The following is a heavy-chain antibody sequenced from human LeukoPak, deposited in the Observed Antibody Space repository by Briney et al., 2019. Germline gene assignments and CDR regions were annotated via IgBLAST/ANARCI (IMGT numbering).Heavy chain of an antibody. J-gene: IGHJ4*02. CDR2: IYYSGST. CDR3: ARVIGGWYYFDY. D-gene: IGHD6-19*01. Sequence: NASETLSLTCTVSGGSISSSSYYWGWIRQPPGKGLEWIGSIYYSGSTYYNPSLKSRVTISVDTSKNQFSLKLSSVTAADTAVYYCARVIGGWYYFDYWGQGTLVTVSS. CDR1: GGSISSSSYY. V-gene: IGHV4-39*07.